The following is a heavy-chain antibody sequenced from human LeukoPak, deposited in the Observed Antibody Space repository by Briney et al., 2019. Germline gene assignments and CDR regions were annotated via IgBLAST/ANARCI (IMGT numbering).Heavy chain of an antibody. V-gene: IGHV1-18*01. CDR3: ARVGYCSSTSCYAGADY. J-gene: IGHJ4*02. D-gene: IGHD2-2*01. CDR1: GYTFTSYG. CDR2: ISAYNGST. Sequence: EASVKVSCKASGYTFTSYGISWVRQAPGQGLEWMGWISAYNGSTNYAQKLQGRVTMTTDTSTSTAYMELRSLRSDDTAVYYCARVGYCSSTSCYAGADYWGQGTLVTVSS.